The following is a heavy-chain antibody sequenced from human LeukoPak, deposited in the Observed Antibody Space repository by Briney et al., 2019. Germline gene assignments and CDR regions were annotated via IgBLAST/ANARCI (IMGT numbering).Heavy chain of an antibody. CDR3: ATTVSAGTYRYFQH. CDR1: GYIFTTYA. Sequence: ASVNVSCTASGYIFTTYAMHWVCQAPGQSLEWMGWINAGIGNTKYLQKFQGRVTITRDTSANIAYMELSSLRSEDTAVYYCATTVSAGTYRYFQHWGQGTLVTVSS. D-gene: IGHD6-13*01. J-gene: IGHJ1*01. V-gene: IGHV1-3*01. CDR2: INAGIGNT.